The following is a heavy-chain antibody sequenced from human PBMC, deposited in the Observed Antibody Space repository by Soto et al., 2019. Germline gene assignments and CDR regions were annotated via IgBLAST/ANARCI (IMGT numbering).Heavy chain of an antibody. CDR1: GDSVSSNSAA. D-gene: IGHD6-19*01. V-gene: IGHV6-1*01. J-gene: IGHJ6*02. CDR2: TYYRSKWYN. CDR3: AREVGAGTPQYYHYYGMDV. Sequence: SQTLSLTCAISGDSVSSNSAAWNWIRQSPSRGLEWLGRTYYRSKWYNDYAVSVKSRITINPDTSKNQFSLQLNSVTPEDTAVYYCAREVGAGTPQYYHYYGMDVWGQGTTVTVSS.